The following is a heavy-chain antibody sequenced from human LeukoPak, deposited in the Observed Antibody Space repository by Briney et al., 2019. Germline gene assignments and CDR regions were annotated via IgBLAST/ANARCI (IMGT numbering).Heavy chain of an antibody. D-gene: IGHD3-22*01. CDR3: AKRGVVKSYYYYYMDV. J-gene: IGHJ6*03. V-gene: IGHV3-23*01. CDR2: ISGSGGGT. Sequence: GGSLRLSCVGSEFSFTNYAMSWVRQAPGRGLEWVSSISGSGGGTYYADSVKGRFTISRDNSKNTLYLQMNSLRAEDTAVYYCAKRGVVKSYYYYYMDVWGKGTTVTVSS. CDR1: EFSFTNYA.